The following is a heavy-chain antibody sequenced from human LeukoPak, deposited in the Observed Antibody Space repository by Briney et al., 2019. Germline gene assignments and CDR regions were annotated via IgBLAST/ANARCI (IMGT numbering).Heavy chain of an antibody. CDR1: GGSISSYY. D-gene: IGHD3-22*01. Sequence: SETLSLTCTVSGGSISSYYWSWIRQPPGKGLEWIGYIYYSGSTNYNPSLNSRVTIQEDTTKNQYSGKSSTVTAADTAVYYCARHLYFEDSSGYYSYSFDYWGQGTLVTVSS. J-gene: IGHJ4*02. CDR3: ARHLYFEDSSGYYSYSFDY. CDR2: IYYSGST. V-gene: IGHV4-59*08.